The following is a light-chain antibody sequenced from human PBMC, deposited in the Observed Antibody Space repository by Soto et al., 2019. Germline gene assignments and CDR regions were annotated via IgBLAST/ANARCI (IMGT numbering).Light chain of an antibody. CDR2: LNSDGSH. CDR1: SGHINYA. V-gene: IGLV4-69*01. Sequence: QLVLTQSPSASASLGASVKLTCTLSSGHINYAIAWHQQQPEKGPRYLMTLNSDGSHTKGDGIPDRFSGSSSGSGRHLTISSLQSEDEADYYCQTWGTAIHDVVFGGGTKLTVL. CDR3: QTWGTAIHDVV. J-gene: IGLJ2*01.